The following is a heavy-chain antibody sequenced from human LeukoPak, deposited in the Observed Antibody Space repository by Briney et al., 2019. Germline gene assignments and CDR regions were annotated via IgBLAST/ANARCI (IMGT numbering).Heavy chain of an antibody. CDR2: INHSGST. Sequence: PSETLSLTCAVNGGSFSDYYWSWIRQPPGKGLEWIGEINHSGSTEYNPSLKSRVTISLDTSRNQFSLKLSSVTAADTAVYYCARLVGSSWYREVLRGRDYWGQGTLVTVSS. J-gene: IGHJ4*02. D-gene: IGHD6-13*01. V-gene: IGHV4-34*01. CDR3: ARLVGSSWYREVLRGRDY. CDR1: GGSFSDYY.